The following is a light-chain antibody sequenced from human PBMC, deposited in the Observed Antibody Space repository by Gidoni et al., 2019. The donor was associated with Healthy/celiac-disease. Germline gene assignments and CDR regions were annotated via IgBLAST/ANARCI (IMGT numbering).Light chain of an antibody. V-gene: IGLV2-14*01. Sequence: QSALTQPASVSGSPGQSITTPCTGTSSDVGGYNYVSWYQQHPGKAPKLMIYEVSNRPSGVSNRFSGSKSGNTASLTISGLQAEDEADYFCSSYTSSSTLFGGGTKLTVL. CDR2: EVS. CDR1: SSDVGGYNY. CDR3: SSYTSSSTL. J-gene: IGLJ3*02.